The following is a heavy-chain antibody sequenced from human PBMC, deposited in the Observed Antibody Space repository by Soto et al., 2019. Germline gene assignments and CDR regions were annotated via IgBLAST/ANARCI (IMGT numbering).Heavy chain of an antibody. V-gene: IGHV3-23*01. CDR2: ISGSGGTT. CDR3: AKQRADFGSGSDTFFLDN. CDR1: GFTFSSNS. Sequence: EVQLLESGGGLVQPGGSLRISCLASGFTFSSNSMSWVRQAPGKGLEWVSAISGSGGTTFHADSVKGRFAVSRDNSNSTLYLEMDGLSAEDTAVYYCAKQRADFGSGSDTFFLDNWGRGTLVTVSS. J-gene: IGHJ4*02. D-gene: IGHD3-10*01.